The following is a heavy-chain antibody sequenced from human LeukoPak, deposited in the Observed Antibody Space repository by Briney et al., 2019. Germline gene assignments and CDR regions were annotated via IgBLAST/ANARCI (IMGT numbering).Heavy chain of an antibody. CDR3: AREDGSGEGGFDY. V-gene: IGHV1-69*04. CDR1: GGTFSSYA. CDR2: IIPIFGIA. J-gene: IGHJ4*02. D-gene: IGHD3-10*01. Sequence: SVKVSCKASGGTFSSYAISWVRQAPGQGLEWMGRIIPIFGIANYAQKFQGRVTITADKSTSTAYMELSSLRSEDTAVYYCAREDGSGEGGFDYWGQGSLVTVSS.